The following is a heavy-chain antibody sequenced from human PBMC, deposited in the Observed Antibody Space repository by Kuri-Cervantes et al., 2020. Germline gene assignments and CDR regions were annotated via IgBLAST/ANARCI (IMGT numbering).Heavy chain of an antibody. V-gene: IGHV5-51*01. Sequence: GGSLRLSCKGSGYSFTSYWIGWVRQMPGKGLEWMGIVHPDDSDTRYSPSFQGQVTISVDRSINTAYLQWSSLKASDTAVYYCARHTQVVVEPDYWGQGTLVTVSS. CDR3: ARHTQVVVEPDY. CDR2: VHPDDSDT. CDR1: GYSFTSYW. D-gene: IGHD2-15*01. J-gene: IGHJ4*02.